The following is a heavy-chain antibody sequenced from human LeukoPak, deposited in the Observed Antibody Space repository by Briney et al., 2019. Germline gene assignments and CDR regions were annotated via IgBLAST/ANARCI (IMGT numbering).Heavy chain of an antibody. V-gene: IGHV3-23*01. CDR3: AKGSRLARYYFDY. CDR1: GFTFSSYT. Sequence: GGSLRLSCAASGFTFSSYTMTWVRQAPGKGLEWVSAISGSSSSTYYADSVKGRFTISRDNSKNTPYLQMNSLRAEDTAVYYCAKGSRLARYYFDYWGQGTLVTVSS. J-gene: IGHJ4*02. CDR2: ISGSSSST. D-gene: IGHD6-13*01.